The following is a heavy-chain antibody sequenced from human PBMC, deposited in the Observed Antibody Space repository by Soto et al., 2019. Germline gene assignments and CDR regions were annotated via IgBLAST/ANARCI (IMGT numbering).Heavy chain of an antibody. V-gene: IGHV3-30*18. CDR1: GFTFSSYG. CDR3: EKHYRGYYPSCAFDI. D-gene: IGHD3-22*01. CDR2: ISYDGSNK. Sequence: GGSLRLSCAASGFTFSSYGMPWVRQAPGKGLEWVAVISYDGSNKYYADSVKGRFTISRDNSKNTLYLQMNSLRAEDTAVYYCEKHYRGYYPSCAFDIWGQGTMVTV. J-gene: IGHJ3*02.